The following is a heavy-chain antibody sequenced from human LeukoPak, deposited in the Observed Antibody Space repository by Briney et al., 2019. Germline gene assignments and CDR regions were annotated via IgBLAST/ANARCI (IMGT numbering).Heavy chain of an antibody. Sequence: SETLSLTCTVSGGSISSYYWSWIRQPPGKGLEWIGRIYTSGSTNYNPSLKSRVTISVDTSKNQFSLKLSSVTAADTAVYYCAITIAVAGIGAFDIWGQGTMVTVSS. CDR3: AITIAVAGIGAFDI. D-gene: IGHD6-19*01. V-gene: IGHV4-4*08. CDR1: GGSISSYY. J-gene: IGHJ3*02. CDR2: IYTSGST.